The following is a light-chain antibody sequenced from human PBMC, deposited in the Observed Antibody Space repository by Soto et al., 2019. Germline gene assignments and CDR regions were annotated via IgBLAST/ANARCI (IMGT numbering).Light chain of an antibody. Sequence: QLVLTQSPSASASLGASVKLTCTLSSGHSSYAIAWHQQQPEKGPRYLMKLNSDGSHSKGDGIPDRFSGSSSGAERYLTISSLQSEDDAHYYCQTWGTGAWVFGGGTKLTVL. V-gene: IGLV4-69*01. CDR3: QTWGTGAWV. J-gene: IGLJ3*02. CDR1: SGHSSYA. CDR2: LNSDGSH.